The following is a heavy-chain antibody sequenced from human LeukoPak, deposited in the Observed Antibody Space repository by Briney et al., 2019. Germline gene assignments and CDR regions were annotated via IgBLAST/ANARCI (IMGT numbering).Heavy chain of an antibody. CDR1: GGSFSGYY. Sequence: PSETLSLTCAVYGGSFSGYYWSWIRQPPGKGLEWIGEINHSGSTNYNPSLKSRVTISVDTSKNQFSLKLSSVTAADTAVYYCARGRVAVWWGQGTLVTVSS. D-gene: IGHD6-19*01. J-gene: IGHJ4*02. CDR3: ARGRVAVW. CDR2: INHSGST. V-gene: IGHV4-34*01.